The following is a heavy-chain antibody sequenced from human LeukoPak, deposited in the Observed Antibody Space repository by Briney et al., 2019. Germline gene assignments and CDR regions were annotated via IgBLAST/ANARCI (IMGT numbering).Heavy chain of an antibody. Sequence: SETLSLTCTVSGGSISSYYWRWLRQPPGKGLEWIAYIYYSGYTNYNPSLKSRASISVDTSKNLCSLRLSSVTAADTAVYYCARHAIYSGGYSYWFDPWGLGTLVTVSS. D-gene: IGHD1-26*01. CDR2: IYYSGYT. CDR3: ARHAIYSGGYSYWFDP. V-gene: IGHV4-59*08. CDR1: GGSISSYY. J-gene: IGHJ5*02.